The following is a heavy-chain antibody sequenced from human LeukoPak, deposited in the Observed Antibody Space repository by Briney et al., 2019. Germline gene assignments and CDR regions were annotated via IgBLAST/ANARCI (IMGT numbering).Heavy chain of an antibody. V-gene: IGHV4-39*01. D-gene: IGHD5-12*01. CDR2: IYYSGST. CDR3: ARHTRGGYNFPWFDP. CDR1: GGSISSSSYY. J-gene: IGHJ5*02. Sequence: PSETLSLTCTVSGGSISSSSYYWGWIRQPPGKGLEWIGSIYYSGSTYYNPSLKSRVTISVDTSKNQFSLKLSSVTAADTAVYYCARHTRGGYNFPWFDPWGQGTLVTVSS.